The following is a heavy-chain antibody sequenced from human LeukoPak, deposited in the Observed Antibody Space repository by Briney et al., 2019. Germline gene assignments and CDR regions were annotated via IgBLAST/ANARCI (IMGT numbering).Heavy chain of an antibody. CDR2: ISAYNGNT. Sequence: ASVKVSCKASGYTFTSYGISWVRQAPGQGLEWMGWISAYNGNTNYAQKLQGRVTMTTDTSTSTAYMELRSLRSDDTAVYYCARVFDYSSSQDAFDIWGQGTMVTVSS. V-gene: IGHV1-18*01. J-gene: IGHJ3*02. D-gene: IGHD6-13*01. CDR3: ARVFDYSSSQDAFDI. CDR1: GYTFTSYG.